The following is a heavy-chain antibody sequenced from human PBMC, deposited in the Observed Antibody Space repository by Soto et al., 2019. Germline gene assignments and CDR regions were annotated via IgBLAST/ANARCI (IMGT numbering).Heavy chain of an antibody. CDR2: VYHSGST. J-gene: IGHJ4*02. CDR3: AMTSTSGTRFDY. Sequence: QVQLQESGPGLVKPSGTLSLTCAVSGGSIRTSNWWSWVRQPPGKGLEWIGEVYHSGSTNYNPSVKSRVAMSVDKSKHQFALKLNSVTAADTALYYCAMTSTSGTRFDYWGQGSLVTVSS. V-gene: IGHV4-4*02. CDR1: GGSIRTSNW. D-gene: IGHD1-1*01.